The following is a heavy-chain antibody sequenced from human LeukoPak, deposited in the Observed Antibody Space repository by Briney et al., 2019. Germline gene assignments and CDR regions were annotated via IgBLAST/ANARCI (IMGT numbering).Heavy chain of an antibody. J-gene: IGHJ5*02. V-gene: IGHV3-23*01. CDR2: ISGSGGST. D-gene: IGHD2-15*01. Sequence: PGGSLRLSRAASGFTFSSYGMSWVRQAPGKGLEWVSGISGSGGSTYYADSVKGRLTISRDNSKNTLYLQMNSLRAEDTAVYYCAKGTRLPDSTWGQGTLVTVSS. CDR3: AKGTRLPDST. CDR1: GFTFSSYG.